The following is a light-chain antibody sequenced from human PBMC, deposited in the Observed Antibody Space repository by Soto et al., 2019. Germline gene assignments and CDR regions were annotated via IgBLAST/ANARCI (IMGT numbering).Light chain of an antibody. Sequence: QSALTQPPSASGSPGQSVTISCTGATSDVGAYNFVSWYQQHPGKAPKLMIYAVNKRPSGVPDRFSGSKSGNTASLTVSGLQAEDEAEYFCSSYAGNYSLIFGGGTKLTVL. J-gene: IGLJ2*01. CDR3: SSYAGNYSLI. V-gene: IGLV2-8*01. CDR1: TSDVGAYNF. CDR2: AVN.